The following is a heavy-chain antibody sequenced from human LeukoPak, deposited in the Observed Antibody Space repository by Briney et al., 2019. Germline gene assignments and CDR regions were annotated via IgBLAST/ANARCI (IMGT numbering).Heavy chain of an antibody. CDR1: GYSFTSYW. V-gene: IGHV5-10-1*01. CDR3: ARVPKSNYDSSGYSDY. D-gene: IGHD3-22*01. CDR2: IDPSDSYT. Sequence: GESLKISCKGSGYSFTSYWISWVRQMPGKGLEWMGRIDPSDSYTNYSPSFQGHVSISADKSNSTAYLQWSSLKASDTAMYYCARVPKSNYDSSGYSDYWGQGTLVTVSP. J-gene: IGHJ4*02.